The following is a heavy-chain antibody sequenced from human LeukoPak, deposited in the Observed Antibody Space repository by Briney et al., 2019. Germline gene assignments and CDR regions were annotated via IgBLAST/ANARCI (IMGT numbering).Heavy chain of an antibody. D-gene: IGHD4-17*01. CDR3: AKQHGDYGIFDY. CDR1: GFTFSSYA. Sequence: GGSLRLSCAASGFTFSSYAMSWVRQAPGKGLEWVSAISGSGGSTYYADSEKGRFTISRDNSKNTLYLQMNSLRAEDTAVYYCAKQHGDYGIFDYWGQGTLVTVSS. V-gene: IGHV3-23*01. CDR2: ISGSGGST. J-gene: IGHJ4*02.